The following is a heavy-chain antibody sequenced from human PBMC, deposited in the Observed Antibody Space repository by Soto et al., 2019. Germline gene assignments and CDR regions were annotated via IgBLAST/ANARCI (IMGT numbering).Heavy chain of an antibody. J-gene: IGHJ6*03. CDR1: GFTFSSYA. CDR3: AKHNSGGDYDYYYYYYMDV. Sequence: GGSLRLSCAASGFTFSSYAMCWVRQAPGKGLEWVSAISGSGGSTYYADSVKGRFTISRDNSKNTLYLQMNSLRAEDTAVYYCAKHNSGGDYDYYYYYYMDVWGKGTTVTVSS. D-gene: IGHD4-17*01. V-gene: IGHV3-23*01. CDR2: ISGSGGST.